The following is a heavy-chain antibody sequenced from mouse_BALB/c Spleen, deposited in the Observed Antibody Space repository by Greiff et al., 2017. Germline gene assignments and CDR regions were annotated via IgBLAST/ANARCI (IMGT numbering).Heavy chain of an antibody. V-gene: IGHV3-2*02. CDR2: ISYSGST. Sequence: VQLKESGPGLVKPSQSLSLTCTVTGYSITSDYAWNWIRQFPGNKLEWMGYISYSGSTSYNPSLKSRISITRDTSKNQFFLQLNSVTTEDTATYYCARTLYYKYDDAMDYWGQGTSVTVSS. CDR3: ARTLYYKYDDAMDY. D-gene: IGHD2-14*01. J-gene: IGHJ4*01. CDR1: GYSITSDYA.